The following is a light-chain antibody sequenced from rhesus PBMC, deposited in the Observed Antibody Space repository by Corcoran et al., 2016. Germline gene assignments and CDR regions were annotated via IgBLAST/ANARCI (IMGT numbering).Light chain of an antibody. CDR1: ENVNNY. J-gene: IGKJ2*01. V-gene: IGKV1-74*01. CDR3: QHAYGTPHS. CDR2: KTS. Sequence: DIQMTQSPSSLSASVGDRVTITCRASENVNNYLNWYQQKPGKTPKLLIYKTSTLQSGVTSRFSGSGSGTDYTFTISSLQPEDVATYYCQHAYGTPHSFGQGTKVEIK.